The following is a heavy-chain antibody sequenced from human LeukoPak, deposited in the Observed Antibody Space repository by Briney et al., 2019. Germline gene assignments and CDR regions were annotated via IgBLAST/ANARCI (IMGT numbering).Heavy chain of an antibody. CDR1: GGSLRNYY. D-gene: IGHD5-18*01. V-gene: IGHV4-59*01. CDR3: ARGGNSYGYLNYFDP. J-gene: IGHJ5*02. Sequence: SETLSLTCTVSGGSLRNYYWMWLRQPPGKGLEWVGYIYSSGNTNYNPSLTSRVSVSEDTSKNQFSLKLSSVIAADTAVYYCARGGNSYGYLNYFDPWGQGILVTVSS. CDR2: IYSSGNT.